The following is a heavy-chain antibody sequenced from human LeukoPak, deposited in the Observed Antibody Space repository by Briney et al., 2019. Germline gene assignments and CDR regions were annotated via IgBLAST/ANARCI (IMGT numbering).Heavy chain of an antibody. D-gene: IGHD6-19*01. V-gene: IGHV1-8*03. CDR1: GYTFTSYD. CDR3: ARGRIAVAATDFDY. CDR2: MNPNRGNT. Sequence: ASVKVSCKASGYTFTSYDINWVRQATGQGLEWMGWMNPNRGNTGYAQKFQGRVTITRNTSISTAYMELSSLRSEDTAVYYCARGRIAVAATDFDYWGQGTLVTVSS. J-gene: IGHJ4*02.